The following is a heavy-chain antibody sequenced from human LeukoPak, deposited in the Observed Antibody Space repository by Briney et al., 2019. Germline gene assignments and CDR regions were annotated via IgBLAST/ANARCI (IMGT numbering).Heavy chain of an antibody. Sequence: GGSLRLSCAASGLTFDDYAMHWVQQAPGKGLEGVSGISWNSGSIGYADSVKGRFTISRDNAKNSLYLQMNSLRAEDMALYYCASEAGAHDAFDIWGQGTMVTVSS. D-gene: IGHD6-19*01. CDR1: GLTFDDYA. CDR3: ASEAGAHDAFDI. J-gene: IGHJ3*02. CDR2: ISWNSGSI. V-gene: IGHV3-9*03.